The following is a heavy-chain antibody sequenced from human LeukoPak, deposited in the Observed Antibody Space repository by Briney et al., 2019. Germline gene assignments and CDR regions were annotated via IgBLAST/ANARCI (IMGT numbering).Heavy chain of an antibody. CDR3: ARDGYSSSWYVVDYYYYMDV. V-gene: IGHV4-38-2*02. J-gene: IGHJ6*03. Sequence: SETLSLTCTVSGYSISSGYYWGWIRQPPGKGLEWIGSIYHSGSTYYNPSLKSRVTISVDTSKNQFSLKLSSVTAADTAVYYCARDGYSSSWYVVDYYYYMDVWGKGTTVTISS. CDR1: GYSISSGYY. CDR2: IYHSGST. D-gene: IGHD6-13*01.